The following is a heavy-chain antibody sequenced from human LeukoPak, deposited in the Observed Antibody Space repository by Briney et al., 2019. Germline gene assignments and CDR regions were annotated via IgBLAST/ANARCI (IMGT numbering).Heavy chain of an antibody. CDR3: ARDAGDAPYYMDV. J-gene: IGHJ6*03. CDR1: EFTFSSYS. Sequence: TGGSLRLSCAASEFTFSSYSMHWVRQAPGKGLEWVSYISTSGSTIYYADSVKGRFTISRDNAKNSLDLQMSSLRAEDTAVYYCARDAGDAPYYMDVWGKGTTVTISS. D-gene: IGHD4-17*01. CDR2: ISTSGSTI. V-gene: IGHV3-48*03.